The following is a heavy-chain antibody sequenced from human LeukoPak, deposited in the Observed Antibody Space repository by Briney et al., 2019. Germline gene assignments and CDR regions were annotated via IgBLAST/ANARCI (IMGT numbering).Heavy chain of an antibody. CDR1: IGSISSYD. Sequence: PSETLSLTWTVSIGSISSYDWRWIRQPPGKGLEWIGYMDYSGSTNYNPSLKSRVTISVDTSKNQLSLKLSSVTAADTAVYYCEPVLGMRGWWNYFDDRGQGTLVTVSS. V-gene: IGHV4-59*13. CDR3: EPVLGMRGWWNYFDD. CDR2: MDYSGST. J-gene: IGHJ4*02. D-gene: IGHD3-3*02.